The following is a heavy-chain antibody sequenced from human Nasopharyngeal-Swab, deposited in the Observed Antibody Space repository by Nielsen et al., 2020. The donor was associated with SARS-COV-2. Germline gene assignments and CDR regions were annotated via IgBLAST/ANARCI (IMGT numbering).Heavy chain of an antibody. CDR1: GYTFTSYA. Sequence: ASVKVSCNASGYTFTSYAMNWVRQAPGQGLEWMGWINTNTGNPTYAQGFTGRFVFSLDTSVSTAYLQISSLKAEDTAVYYCARGVPSQYYYGSGDYWGQGTLVTVSS. D-gene: IGHD3-10*01. J-gene: IGHJ4*02. CDR2: INTNTGNP. CDR3: ARGVPSQYYYGSGDY. V-gene: IGHV7-4-1*02.